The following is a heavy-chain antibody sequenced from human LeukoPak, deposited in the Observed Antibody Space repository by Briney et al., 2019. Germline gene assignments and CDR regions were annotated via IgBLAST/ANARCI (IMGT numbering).Heavy chain of an antibody. D-gene: IGHD3-22*01. V-gene: IGHV3-7*03. J-gene: IGHJ4*02. CDR2: IKQDGSEK. Sequence: GGSLRLSCAASGFTVSSNYMSWVRQAPGKGLEWVANIKQDGSEKYYVDSVKGRFTISRDNAKNSLYLQMNSLRAEDTAVYYCARGDYDSSGYYYWGQGTLVTVSS. CDR3: ARGDYDSSGYYY. CDR1: GFTVSSNY.